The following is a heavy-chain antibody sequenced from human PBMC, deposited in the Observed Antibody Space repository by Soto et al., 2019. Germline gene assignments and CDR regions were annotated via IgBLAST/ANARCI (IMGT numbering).Heavy chain of an antibody. CDR3: ARHVRLEFVPADFDH. D-gene: IGHD2-2*01. Sequence: SETLSLTCTVSGGSITSSSYYWGWIRQPPGKGLEWIASIYYSGSTYYNPSLKSRVTISVDTSKNQFSLKLSSVTAADTAVYYCARHVRLEFVPADFDHWGQGTLVTVSS. V-gene: IGHV4-39*01. CDR2: IYYSGST. J-gene: IGHJ4*02. CDR1: GGSITSSSYY.